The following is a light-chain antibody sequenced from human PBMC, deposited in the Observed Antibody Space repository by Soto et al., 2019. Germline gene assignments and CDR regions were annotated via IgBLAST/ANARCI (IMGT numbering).Light chain of an antibody. V-gene: IGKV3-20*01. Sequence: DIVLTQSPGTLSLSPGERASLSCRASQSVSSGHLAWYQQKPGQAPRLLIYGASSRATGIPDRFSGSGSGTDFTLTISSLQSEDFTVYYCQQYNKWPLTFGQGTKVDIK. J-gene: IGKJ1*01. CDR3: QQYNKWPLT. CDR2: GAS. CDR1: QSVSSGH.